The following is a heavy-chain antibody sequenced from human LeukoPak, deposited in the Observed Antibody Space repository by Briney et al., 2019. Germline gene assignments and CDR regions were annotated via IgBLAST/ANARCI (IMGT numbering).Heavy chain of an antibody. CDR3: ARGYCSSTSCYYYYYMDV. Sequence: ASVKVSCKASGYTFGNYGISWVRQAPGQGLEWMGWIGAYNGNTNNAQKLQGRVTMTTDTSTSTAYMELRSLRSDDTAVYYCARGYCSSTSCYYYYYMDVWGEGTTVTVSS. J-gene: IGHJ6*03. D-gene: IGHD2-2*01. V-gene: IGHV1-18*01. CDR2: IGAYNGNT. CDR1: GYTFGNYG.